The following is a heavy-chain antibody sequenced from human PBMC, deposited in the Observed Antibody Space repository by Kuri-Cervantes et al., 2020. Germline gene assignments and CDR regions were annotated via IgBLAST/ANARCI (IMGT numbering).Heavy chain of an antibody. CDR2: IIPIFGTA. D-gene: IGHD2-21*02. CDR1: GYTFTSFD. Sequence: SVKVSCKASGYTFTSFDISWVRQAPGQGLEWMGGIIPIFGTANYAQKFQGRVTITADESTSTAYMELSSLRSEDTAVYYCASTYCGGDCYSMGYYYYYGMDVWGQGTTVTVSS. J-gene: IGHJ6*02. CDR3: ASTYCGGDCYSMGYYYYYGMDV. V-gene: IGHV1-69*13.